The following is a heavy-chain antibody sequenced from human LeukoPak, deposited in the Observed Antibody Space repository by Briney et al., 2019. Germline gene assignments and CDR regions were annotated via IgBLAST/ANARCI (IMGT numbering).Heavy chain of an antibody. D-gene: IGHD3-10*01. CDR1: GFTFSSYA. CDR3: AKDGATMVRGVIIFDY. Sequence: GGSLRLSCAASGFTFSSYAMGWVRQAPGKGLEWVSAISGSGGSTYYADSVKGRFTISRDNSKNTLYLQMNSLRAEDTAVYYCAKDGATMVRGVIIFDYWGQGTLVTVSS. J-gene: IGHJ4*02. CDR2: ISGSGGST. V-gene: IGHV3-23*01.